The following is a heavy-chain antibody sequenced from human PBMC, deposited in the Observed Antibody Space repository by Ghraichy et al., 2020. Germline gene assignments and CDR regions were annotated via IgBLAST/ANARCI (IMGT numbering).Heavy chain of an antibody. CDR2: IKSKTDGGTT. CDR1: GFTFSNAW. V-gene: IGHV3-15*01. CDR3: TTYTAHIVGATGAY. J-gene: IGHJ4*02. Sequence: GGSLRLSCAASGFTFSNAWMSWVRQAPGKGLEWVGRIKSKTDGGTTDYAAPVKGRFTISRDDSKSTLYLQMNSLKTDDTAVYYCTTYTAHIVGATGAYWGQGTLVTVSS. D-gene: IGHD1-26*01.